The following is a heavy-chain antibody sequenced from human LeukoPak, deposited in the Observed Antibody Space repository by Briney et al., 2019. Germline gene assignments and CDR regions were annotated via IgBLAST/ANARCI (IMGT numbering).Heavy chain of an antibody. Sequence: PAETLSLTCTVSGGSISSSSYYWGWNRQPQGQGLEWIGSSYYSGSSYYNPSLKSRVTISEDTSKNQFSLQLSSVTAADAAVYYCAIPRGYSYGYGEDYWGQGTLVTVSS. J-gene: IGHJ4*02. CDR1: GGSISSSSYY. V-gene: IGHV4-39*01. CDR3: AIPRGYSYGYGEDY. CDR2: SYYSGSS. D-gene: IGHD5-18*01.